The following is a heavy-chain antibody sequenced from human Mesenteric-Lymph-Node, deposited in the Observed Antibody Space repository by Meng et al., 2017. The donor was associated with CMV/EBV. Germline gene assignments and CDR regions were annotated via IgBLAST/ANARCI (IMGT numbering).Heavy chain of an antibody. V-gene: IGHV3-21*01. D-gene: IGHD3-3*01. J-gene: IGHJ4*02. Sequence: GESLKISCEASAFTFSNYTGKGLEWVSSISSSSSYIYYADSVKGRFTISRDNAKNSLYLQMNSLRAEDTAVYYCARADFWSGYYIGFDYWGQGTLVTVSS. CDR2: ISSSSSYI. CDR3: ARADFWSGYYIGFDY. CDR1: AFTFSNY.